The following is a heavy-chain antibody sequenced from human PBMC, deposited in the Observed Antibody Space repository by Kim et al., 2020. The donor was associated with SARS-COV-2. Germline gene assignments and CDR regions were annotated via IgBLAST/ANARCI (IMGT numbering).Heavy chain of an antibody. J-gene: IGHJ3*02. Sequence: QKFQDRVPMTRNTSISTAYMELSSLRSEDTAVYYCARGLRLVFGDDAFDIWGQGTMVTVSS. CDR3: ARGLRLVFGDDAFDI. V-gene: IGHV1-8*01. D-gene: IGHD3-10*02.